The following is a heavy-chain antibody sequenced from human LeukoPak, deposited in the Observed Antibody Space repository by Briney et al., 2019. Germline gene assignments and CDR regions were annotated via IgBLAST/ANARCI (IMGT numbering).Heavy chain of an antibody. CDR3: ARPTGYSSSWYGSDAFDI. D-gene: IGHD6-13*01. J-gene: IGHJ3*02. CDR1: GYTFTGYY. CDR2: INPNSGGT. V-gene: IGHV1-2*02. Sequence: ASVKVSCKASGYTFTGYYMHWVRQAPGQGLEWMGWINPNSGGTNYAQKFQGRVTMTRDTSISTAYMELSRLRSDVTAVYYCARPTGYSSSWYGSDAFDIWGQGTMVTVSS.